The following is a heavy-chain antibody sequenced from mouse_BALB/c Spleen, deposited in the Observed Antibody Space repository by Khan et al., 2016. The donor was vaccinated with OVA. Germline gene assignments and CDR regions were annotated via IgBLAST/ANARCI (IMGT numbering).Heavy chain of an antibody. J-gene: IGHJ2*01. CDR1: RFTISSYG. D-gene: IGHD2-12*01. CDR3: ARSAI. CDR2: IDSNGGST. V-gene: IGHV5-6-3*01. Sequence: EVELVESGGGIVQPGGSLKRSCVASRFTISSYGMSSVRQTPDKRLELVATIDSNGGSTDYPDSVNLRFTISGDNAKNALYLQLRSLKSEDTAMYYCARSAIWGQGTTLTVSS.